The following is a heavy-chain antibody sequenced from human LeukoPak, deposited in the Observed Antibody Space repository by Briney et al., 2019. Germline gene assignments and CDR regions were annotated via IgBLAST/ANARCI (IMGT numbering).Heavy chain of an antibody. Sequence: PSETLSLTCTVSGGSISGYYWTWIRQPAGKGLEWIGRIYTSGATNYNPSLRSRVTISVDTSKNQFSLKLSSVTAADTAVYYCARGGNYGDYDGYFDYWGQGTLVTVSS. CDR2: IYTSGAT. J-gene: IGHJ4*02. CDR3: ARGGNYGDYDGYFDY. CDR1: GGSISGYY. V-gene: IGHV4-4*07. D-gene: IGHD4-17*01.